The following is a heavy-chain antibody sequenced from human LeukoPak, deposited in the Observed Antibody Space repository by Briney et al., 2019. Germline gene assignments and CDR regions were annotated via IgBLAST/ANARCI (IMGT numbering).Heavy chain of an antibody. CDR2: IYYTGST. J-gene: IGHJ4*02. D-gene: IGHD3-10*01. Sequence: PSETLSLSCTVSGDSISGSTYYWGWIRQPPGKGLEWIGHIYYTGSTYYSPSLKSRVTISIDTSKNQFSLKLRSVTAADTAVYYCARLGKYFYGSGSYYYFDYWGQGTLVPVSS. CDR1: GDSISGSTYY. CDR3: ARLGKYFYGSGSYYYFDY. V-gene: IGHV4-39*01.